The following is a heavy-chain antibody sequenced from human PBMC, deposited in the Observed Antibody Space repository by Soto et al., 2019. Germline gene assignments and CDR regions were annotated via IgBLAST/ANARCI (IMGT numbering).Heavy chain of an antibody. J-gene: IGHJ4*02. Sequence: QVQLVQSGAEVKKPGASAKVSCKASGFTFTSYGITWVRQAPGQGLEWMGWVSAYNGNTNYAQKFQGRVTMTTDTSTRTAYMELRSLRSDDTAVYYCARDRSGATARAFDYWGQGTLVTVSS. CDR2: VSAYNGNT. V-gene: IGHV1-18*01. D-gene: IGHD1-26*01. CDR3: ARDRSGATARAFDY. CDR1: GFTFTSYG.